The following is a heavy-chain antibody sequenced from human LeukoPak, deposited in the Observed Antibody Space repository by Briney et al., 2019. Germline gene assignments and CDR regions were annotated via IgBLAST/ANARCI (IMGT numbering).Heavy chain of an antibody. V-gene: IGHV1-18*01. CDR3: ARDFRESLGYCRFDP. Sequence: ASVKVSCKASGYTFTSYGISWVRQAPGQGLEWMGWISAYNGNTNYAQKLQGRVTMTTDTSTSTAYMELRSLRSDDTAVYYCARDFRESLGYCRFDPWGQGTLVTVSS. CDR2: ISAYNGNT. J-gene: IGHJ5*02. D-gene: IGHD2-15*01. CDR1: GYTFTSYG.